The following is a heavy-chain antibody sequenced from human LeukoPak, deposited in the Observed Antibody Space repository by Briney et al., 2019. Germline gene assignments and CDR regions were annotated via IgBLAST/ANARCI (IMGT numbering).Heavy chain of an antibody. V-gene: IGHV4-59*01. D-gene: IGHD3-10*01. CDR1: NDSLGTSY. Sequence: SETLSLTCTVSNDSLGTSYWSWLRQPPGKRLEWIGNVFYSGYANYNPSLKSRVTISIDTSKNQFSLSLTSVSAADTAVYYCAKEADRAXAFDIWGQGTMVXVXS. CDR2: VFYSGYA. CDR3: AKEADRAXAFDI. J-gene: IGHJ3*02.